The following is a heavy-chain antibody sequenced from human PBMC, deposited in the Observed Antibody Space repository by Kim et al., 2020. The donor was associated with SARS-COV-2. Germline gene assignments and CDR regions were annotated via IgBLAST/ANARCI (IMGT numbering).Heavy chain of an antibody. CDR3: AKRGYSGYGPILYWYFDL. CDR1: GFTFSSYG. D-gene: IGHD5-12*01. CDR2: ISYDGSNK. J-gene: IGHJ2*01. Sequence: GGSLRLSCAASGFTFSSYGMHWVRQAPGKGLEWVAVISYDGSNKYYADSVKGRFTISRDNSKNTLYLQMNSLRAEDTAVYYCAKRGYSGYGPILYWYFDLWGRGTLVTVSS. V-gene: IGHV3-30*18.